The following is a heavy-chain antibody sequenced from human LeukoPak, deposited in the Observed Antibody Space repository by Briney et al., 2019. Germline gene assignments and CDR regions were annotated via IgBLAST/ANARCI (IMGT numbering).Heavy chain of an antibody. CDR2: IRYDGSNK. Sequence: GGSLRLSCAASAFTFSSYGMHWVRQAPGKGLEWVAFIRYDGSNKYYADSVKGRFTISRDNSKNTLYLQMNSLRAEDTAVYYCARVGPWISSSYFDYWGQGTLVTVSS. D-gene: IGHD6-6*01. CDR1: AFTFSSYG. CDR3: ARVGPWISSSYFDY. V-gene: IGHV3-30*02. J-gene: IGHJ4*02.